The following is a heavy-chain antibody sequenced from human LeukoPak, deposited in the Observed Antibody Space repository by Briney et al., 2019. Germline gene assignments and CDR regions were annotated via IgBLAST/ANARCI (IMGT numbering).Heavy chain of an antibody. CDR3: ARGGGFSRSPVDY. CDR2: INNDGDST. V-gene: IGHV3-74*01. D-gene: IGHD6-6*01. Sequence: GGSLRLSCAASGFTLSSYWMHWVRQAPGKGLVWVSRINNDGDSTSYADSVRGRFTISRDNAKNTLSLQMNSLRAEDTAVYYCARGGGFSRSPVDYWGQGTLVTVSS. CDR1: GFTLSSYW. J-gene: IGHJ4*02.